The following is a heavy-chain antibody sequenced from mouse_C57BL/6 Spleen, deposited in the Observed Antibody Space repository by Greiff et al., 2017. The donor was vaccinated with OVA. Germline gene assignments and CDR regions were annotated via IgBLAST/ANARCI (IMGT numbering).Heavy chain of an antibody. Sequence: QVQLQQPGAELVRPGSSVKLSCKASGYTFTSYWMAWVKQRPGQGLEWIGNIYPSDSDTHYNQKFKDKATLTVAKSSSPAYMQLSSLTSEDSAVYSCANYGLDYWGQGTTLTVSS. CDR1: GYTFTSYW. CDR2: IYPSDSDT. V-gene: IGHV1-61*01. J-gene: IGHJ2*01. CDR3: ANYGLDY. D-gene: IGHD1-1*02.